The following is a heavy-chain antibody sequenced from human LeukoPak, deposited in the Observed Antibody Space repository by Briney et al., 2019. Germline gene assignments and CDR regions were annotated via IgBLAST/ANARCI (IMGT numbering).Heavy chain of an antibody. CDR2: IYYSGST. J-gene: IGHJ4*02. CDR1: GGSISSGDYY. V-gene: IGHV4-30-4*08. CDR3: AREPPPYCSSTSCPLTLPGI. Sequence: SETLSLTCTVSGGSISSGDYYWSWIRQPPGKGLEWIGYIYYSGSTYYNPSLKSRVTISVDTSKNQFPLKLSSVTAADTAVYYCAREPPPYCSSTSCPLTLPGIWGQGTLVTVSS. D-gene: IGHD2-2*01.